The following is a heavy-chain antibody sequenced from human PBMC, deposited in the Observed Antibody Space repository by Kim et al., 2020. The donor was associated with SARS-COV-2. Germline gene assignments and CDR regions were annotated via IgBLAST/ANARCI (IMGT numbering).Heavy chain of an antibody. CDR3: VRETSPGGADV. J-gene: IGHJ6*02. CDR2: FSLYSIRT. V-gene: IGHV3-9*02. Sequence: GGSLRLSCAASGFTSDIYAMHWVRQAPGKGLEWVSGFSLYSIRTGYADSVKGRFTISRDNAKNSLYLQMNSLRADDTALYFCVRETSPGGADVWGQGTTVTVSS. CDR1: GFTSDIYA. D-gene: IGHD3-16*01.